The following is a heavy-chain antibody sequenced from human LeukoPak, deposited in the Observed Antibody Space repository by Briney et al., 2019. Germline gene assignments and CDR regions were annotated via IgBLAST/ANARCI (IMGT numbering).Heavy chain of an antibody. CDR3: ATEKGDSPDY. CDR1: GFTFSSYA. CDR2: ISYDGSNK. D-gene: IGHD2-21*01. V-gene: IGHV3-30-3*01. J-gene: IGHJ4*02. Sequence: PGGSLRLSCAASGFTFSSYAMHWVRQAPGKGLEWVAVISYDGSNKYYADSVKGRFTISRDNSKNTLFLQMSSLRADDTAIYYCATEKGDSPDYWGQGTLVTVSS.